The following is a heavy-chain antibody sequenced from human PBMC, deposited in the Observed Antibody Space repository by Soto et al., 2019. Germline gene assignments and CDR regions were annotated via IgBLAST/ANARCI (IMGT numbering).Heavy chain of an antibody. CDR1: GFTFSSYS. D-gene: IGHD3-10*01. CDR3: ARDFPIWFPYYYYMDV. CDR2: ISSSSSYI. Sequence: GGSLRLSCAASGFTFSSYSMNWVRQAPGKGLEWVSSISSSSSYIYYADSVKGRFTISRDNAKNSLYLQMNSLRAEDTAVYYCARDFPIWFPYYYYMDVWGKGTTVTVSS. J-gene: IGHJ6*03. V-gene: IGHV3-21*01.